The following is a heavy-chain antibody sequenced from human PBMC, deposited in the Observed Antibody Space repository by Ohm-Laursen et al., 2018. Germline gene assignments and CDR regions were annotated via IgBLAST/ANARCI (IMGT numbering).Heavy chain of an antibody. CDR1: GFTFSSYA. J-gene: IGHJ3*02. V-gene: IGHV3-23*01. CDR3: AKGRVRSSPGRDAFDI. Sequence: GSLRLSCAASGFTFSSYAMTWVRRAPGKGLEWVSGISGSGSNTYYVDSVKGRFTISRDNSKSTLSLQMNSLGADDSAVYYCAKGRVRSSPGRDAFDIWGQGTMVTVSS. CDR2: ISGSGSNT.